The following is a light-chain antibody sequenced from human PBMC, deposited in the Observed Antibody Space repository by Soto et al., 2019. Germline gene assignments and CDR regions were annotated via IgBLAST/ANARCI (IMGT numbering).Light chain of an antibody. Sequence: QSVLTQPPSASGSPGQSVTISCTGTSSDVGGYNYVSWYQQHPGKAHKLMIYEVSKRPSGVPDRFSSSKSDNAASLTVSGLQAEEEADYYCSSYAGSNNLVFGGGTKLTVL. V-gene: IGLV2-8*01. CDR1: SSDVGGYNY. CDR2: EVS. J-gene: IGLJ2*01. CDR3: SSYAGSNNLV.